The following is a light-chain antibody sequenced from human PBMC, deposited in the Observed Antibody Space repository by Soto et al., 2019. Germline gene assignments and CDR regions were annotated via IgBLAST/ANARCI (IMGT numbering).Light chain of an antibody. CDR2: KAS. Sequence: DIQMTQYPSTLSGSVGDRVTITCRASQTISSWLAWYQQKPGKAPKLLIYKASTLKSGVPSRFSGSGSGTEFTLTISSLQPDDFAIYYCQQYNSYPITFGQGTRLENK. V-gene: IGKV1-5*03. CDR1: QTISSW. CDR3: QQYNSYPIT. J-gene: IGKJ5*01.